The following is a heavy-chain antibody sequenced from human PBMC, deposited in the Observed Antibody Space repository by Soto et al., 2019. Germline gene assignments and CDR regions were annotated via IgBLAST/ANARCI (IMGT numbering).Heavy chain of an antibody. CDR3: ARDPYYDFWSGYLY. Sequence: EVQLVESGGGLVQPGGSLRLSCAASGFTFSSYSMNWVRQAPGKGLEWVSYISSSSSTIYYADSVKGRFTISRDNAKKSLYLQMNSLRAEDTAVYYCARDPYYDFWSGYLYWGQGTLVTVSS. CDR1: GFTFSSYS. D-gene: IGHD3-3*01. J-gene: IGHJ4*02. V-gene: IGHV3-48*01. CDR2: ISSSSSTI.